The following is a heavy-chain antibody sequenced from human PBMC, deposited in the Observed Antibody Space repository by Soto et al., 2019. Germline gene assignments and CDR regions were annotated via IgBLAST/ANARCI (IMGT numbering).Heavy chain of an antibody. CDR2: ISAYNGNT. D-gene: IGHD3-9*01. Sequence: GASVKVSCKASGYTFTSYGISWVRQAPGQGLEWMGWISAYNGNTNYAQKLQGRVTMTTDTSTSTAYMELRSLRSDDTAVYYCARDRDDILTGYYNDYWGQGTLVTVSS. CDR1: GYTFTSYG. V-gene: IGHV1-18*01. CDR3: ARDRDDILTGYYNDY. J-gene: IGHJ4*02.